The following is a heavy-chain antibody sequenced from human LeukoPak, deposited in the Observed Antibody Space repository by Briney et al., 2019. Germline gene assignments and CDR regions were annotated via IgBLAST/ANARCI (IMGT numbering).Heavy chain of an antibody. V-gene: IGHV3-48*03. Sequence: GGSLRLSCAASGFTFSSYEMNWVRQAPGKGLEWVSYISSSGSTIYYADSVKGRFTISRDNAENSLYLQMNSLRAEDTAVYYCARYSGYDLPLDYWGQGTLVTVSS. CDR3: ARYSGYDLPLDY. CDR1: GFTFSSYE. D-gene: IGHD5-12*01. J-gene: IGHJ4*02. CDR2: ISSSGSTI.